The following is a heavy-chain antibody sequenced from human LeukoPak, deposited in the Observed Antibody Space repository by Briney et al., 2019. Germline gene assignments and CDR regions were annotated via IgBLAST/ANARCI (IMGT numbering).Heavy chain of an antibody. V-gene: IGHV4-34*01. J-gene: IGHJ4*02. CDR3: ARQGRAGTTFDY. CDR2: INHSGST. Sequence: SETLSLTCAVYGGSLSGYFWSWIRQSPGKGLEWIGEINHSGSTNYNPSLKSRITISVDTSKNQFSLKLSSVTAADTAVYYCARQGRAGTTFDYWGQGTLVTVSS. D-gene: IGHD6-19*01. CDR1: GGSLSGYF.